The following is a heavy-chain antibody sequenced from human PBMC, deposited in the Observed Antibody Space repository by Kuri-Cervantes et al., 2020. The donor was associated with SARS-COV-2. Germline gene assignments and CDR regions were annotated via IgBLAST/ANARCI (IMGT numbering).Heavy chain of an antibody. D-gene: IGHD6-6*01. J-gene: IGHJ4*02. CDR2: INPSGGST. CDR3: ARDGPSPRSSIAARLRY. V-gene: IGHV1-46*01. CDR1: GYTFTSYY. Sequence: ASVKVSCKASGYTFTSYYMHWVRQAPGQGLEWMGIINPSGGSTSYAQKFQGRVTMTRDTFTSTVHMELSSLRSEDTAVYYCARDGPSPRSSIAARLRYWGQGTLVTVSS.